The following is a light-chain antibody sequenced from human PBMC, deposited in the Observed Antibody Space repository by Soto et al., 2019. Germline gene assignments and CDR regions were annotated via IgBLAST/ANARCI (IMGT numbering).Light chain of an antibody. CDR1: QSISSY. V-gene: IGKV1-39*01. CDR3: QQSYSTPPIT. J-gene: IGKJ5*01. Sequence: DIKMTQSPSSLSASVGDRVTITCRASQSISSYLNWYQQKPGKAPKLLIYAASSLQSGVPSRFSGSGSGTDFTLTISSLQPEDFATYYCQQSYSTPPITFCQVRLLEIK. CDR2: AAS.